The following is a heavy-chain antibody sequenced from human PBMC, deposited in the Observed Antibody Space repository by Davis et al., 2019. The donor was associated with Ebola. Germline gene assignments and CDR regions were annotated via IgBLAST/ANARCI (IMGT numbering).Heavy chain of an antibody. V-gene: IGHV4-59*08. CDR2: IYYSGYT. J-gene: IGHJ5*02. CDR3: ARLGCSGGSCYDDR. Sequence: GSLRLSCTVSGGSISGYYWSWIRQPPGKGLEWIGYIYYSGYTDYNPSLRSRLTISVDTSKNQFSLKLTSATAADTAVYYCARLGCSGGSCYDDRWGQGTLVTVSS. CDR1: GGSISGYY. D-gene: IGHD2-15*01.